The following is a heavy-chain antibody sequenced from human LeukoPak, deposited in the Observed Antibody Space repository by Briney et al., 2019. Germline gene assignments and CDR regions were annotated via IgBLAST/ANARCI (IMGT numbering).Heavy chain of an antibody. V-gene: IGHV3-30*02. CDR1: GFIFGSYG. D-gene: IGHD3-3*01. Sequence: PGGSLRLSCAASGFIFGSYGMHWVRQAPGKGLEWVTFIRYDGSNKYYADSVKGRFTISRDNSKNTLYLQMNNLRAEDTAVYYCAKDNPVWSGYWAPGFDYWGQGTLVTVSS. J-gene: IGHJ4*02. CDR2: IRYDGSNK. CDR3: AKDNPVWSGYWAPGFDY.